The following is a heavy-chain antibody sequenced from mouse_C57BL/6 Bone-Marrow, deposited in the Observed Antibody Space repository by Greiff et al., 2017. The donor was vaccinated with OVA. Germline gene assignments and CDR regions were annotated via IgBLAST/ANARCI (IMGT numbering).Heavy chain of an antibody. CDR2: INPYNGGT. V-gene: IGHV1-19*01. J-gene: IGHJ3*01. CDR3: ARHNSNYVKAWFAY. CDR1: GYTFTDYY. Sequence: EVQLQQSGPVLVKPGASVKMSCKASGYTFTDYYMNWVKQSHGKSLEWIGVINPYNGGTSSNQKFKGKATLTVDKSSSTAYMELNSLTSEDSAVYYCARHNSNYVKAWFAYWGQGTLVTVSA. D-gene: IGHD2-5*01.